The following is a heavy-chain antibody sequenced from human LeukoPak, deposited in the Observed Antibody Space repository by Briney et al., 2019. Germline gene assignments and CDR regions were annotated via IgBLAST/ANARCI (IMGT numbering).Heavy chain of an antibody. D-gene: IGHD4/OR15-4a*01. V-gene: IGHV6-1*01. CDR2: TYYRSKWYN. CDR1: GDSVSSISAG. J-gene: IGHJ4*02. Sequence: SQTLPLTCAISGDSVSSISAGWNWIRQSPSRGLEWLGRTYYRSKWYNDYAVSVKGRIAINPDTSKNQFSLQLISVTPDDTAVYYCARFKGAYSDYWGQGTVVTVSS. CDR3: ARFKGAYSDY.